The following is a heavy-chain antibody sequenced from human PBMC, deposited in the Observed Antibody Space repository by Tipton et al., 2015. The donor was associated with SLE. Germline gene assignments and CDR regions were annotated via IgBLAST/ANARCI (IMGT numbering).Heavy chain of an antibody. V-gene: IGHV4-4*07. CDR3: ARELNWMVHFEEAFGI. CDR1: GGSISSYY. CDR2: IQPSGST. D-gene: IGHD3-10*01. Sequence: TLSLTCIVSGGSISSYYWNWIRQPAGKGLEWIGHIQPSGSTFYNPSLKSRVTMSLDMSKNQLSLKLYSVTAADTAGYYCARELNWMVHFEEAFGIWGQGTMVTVSS. J-gene: IGHJ3*02.